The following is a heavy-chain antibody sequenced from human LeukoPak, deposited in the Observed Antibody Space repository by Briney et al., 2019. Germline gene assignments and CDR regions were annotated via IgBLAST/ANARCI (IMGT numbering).Heavy chain of an antibody. CDR1: GGSICTYGDY. CDR2: IYYSGST. CDR3: ARGDHAYSSVDY. V-gene: IGHV4-61*08. J-gene: IGHJ4*02. D-gene: IGHD6-19*01. Sequence: SETLSLIFTVSGGSICTYGDYLSWIRPHPGKGLEWIGYIYYSGSTNYNPSLKSRVTISVDTSKNQFSLKLSSVTAADTAVYYCARGDHAYSSVDYWGQGTLVTVSS.